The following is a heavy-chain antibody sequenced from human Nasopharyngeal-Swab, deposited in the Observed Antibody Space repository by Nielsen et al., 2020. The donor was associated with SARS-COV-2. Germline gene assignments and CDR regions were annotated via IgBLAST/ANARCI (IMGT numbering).Heavy chain of an antibody. CDR2: INHSGST. Sequence: GSLRLSCAVYGGSFSGYYWSWILQPPGKGLEWIGEINHSGSTNYNPSLKSRVTISVDTSKNQFSLKLSSVTAADTAVYYCATCGGSCYSDAFDIWGQGTMVTVSS. CDR3: ATCGGSCYSDAFDI. CDR1: GGSFSGYY. V-gene: IGHV4-34*01. D-gene: IGHD2-15*01. J-gene: IGHJ3*02.